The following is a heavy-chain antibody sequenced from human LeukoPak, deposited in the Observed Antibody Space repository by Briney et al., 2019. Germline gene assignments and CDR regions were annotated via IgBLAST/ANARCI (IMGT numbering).Heavy chain of an antibody. D-gene: IGHD5-18*01. V-gene: IGHV3-23*01. J-gene: IGHJ4*02. CDR3: AKGRQLWLRFADY. CDR2: ISGSGGST. Sequence: GGSLRLSWAASGFTFSSYAMSWVRQAPGKGLEWVSAISGSGGSTYYADSVKGRFTISRDNSKNTLYLQMNSLRAEDTAVYYCAKGRQLWLRFADYWGQGTLVTVSS. CDR1: GFTFSSYA.